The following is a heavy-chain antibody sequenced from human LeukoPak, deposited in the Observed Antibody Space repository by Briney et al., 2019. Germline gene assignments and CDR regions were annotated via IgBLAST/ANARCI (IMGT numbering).Heavy chain of an antibody. CDR2: IIPIFGTA. V-gene: IGHV1-69*05. CDR3: ALWKYDYVWGSYPQGDY. CDR1: GGTFSSYA. D-gene: IGHD3-16*02. Sequence: SVKVSCKASGGTFSSYAISWVRQAPGQGLEWMGRIIPIFGTANYAQKFQGRVTITTDESTSTAYMELSSLKSEDTAVYYCALWKYDYVWGSYPQGDYWGQGTLVTVSS. J-gene: IGHJ4*02.